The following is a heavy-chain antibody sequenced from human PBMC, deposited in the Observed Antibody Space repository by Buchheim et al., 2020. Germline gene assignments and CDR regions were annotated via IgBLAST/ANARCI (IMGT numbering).Heavy chain of an antibody. Sequence: QVQLVESGGGVVQPGRSLRLSCAASGFTFRSFGMHWVRQAPGKGLEWVAVIWYDGSKKYYADSVKGRFTISRDNSKNTVYLQLNSLRAEDTAVYYCVSPGIRDGYDFDYWGQGT. D-gene: IGHD5-24*01. J-gene: IGHJ4*02. CDR1: GFTFRSFG. V-gene: IGHV3-33*01. CDR3: VSPGIRDGYDFDY. CDR2: IWYDGSKK.